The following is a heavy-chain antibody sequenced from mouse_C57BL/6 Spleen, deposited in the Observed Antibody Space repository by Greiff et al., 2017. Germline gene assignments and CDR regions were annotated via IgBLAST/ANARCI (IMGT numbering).Heavy chain of an antibody. J-gene: IGHJ2*01. V-gene: IGHV3-6*01. CDR3: ARAHGELGPFDY. Sequence: EVKLQESGPGLVKPSQSLSLTCSVTGYSITSGYYWNWIRQFPGNKLEWMGYISYDGSNNYNPSLKNRISITRDTSKNQFFLKLNSVTTEDTATYYCARAHGELGPFDYWGQGTTLTVSS. CDR2: ISYDGSN. D-gene: IGHD4-1*01. CDR1: GYSITSGYY.